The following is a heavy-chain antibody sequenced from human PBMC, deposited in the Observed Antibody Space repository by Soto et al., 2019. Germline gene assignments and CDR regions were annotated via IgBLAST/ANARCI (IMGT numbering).Heavy chain of an antibody. CDR3: ARVREYSGSPPGGGYYGMDV. D-gene: IGHD1-26*01. Sequence: QVQLVQSGAEVKKPGSSVKVSCKASGGTFSSYAISWVRQAPGQGLEWMGGIIPIFGTANYAQKFQGRVTITADEATSPAYRERSSLRSEDTAVYYCARVREYSGSPPGGGYYGMDVWGQGTTVTVSS. CDR1: GGTFSSYA. J-gene: IGHJ6*02. V-gene: IGHV1-69*01. CDR2: IIPIFGTA.